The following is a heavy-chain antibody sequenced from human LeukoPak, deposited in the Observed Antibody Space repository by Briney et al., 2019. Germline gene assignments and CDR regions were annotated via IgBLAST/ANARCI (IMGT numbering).Heavy chain of an antibody. J-gene: IGHJ6*02. CDR1: GFTVSSNY. D-gene: IGHD4-23*01. V-gene: IGHV3-53*01. CDR3: ASSGGNSVYYYGMDV. CDR2: IYSGGST. Sequence: GSLRLSCAASGFTVSSNYMSWVRQAPGKGLEWVSVIYSGGSTYYADSVKGRFTISRDNSKNTLYLQMNSLRAEDTAVYYCASSGGNSVYYYGMDVWGQGTTVTVSS.